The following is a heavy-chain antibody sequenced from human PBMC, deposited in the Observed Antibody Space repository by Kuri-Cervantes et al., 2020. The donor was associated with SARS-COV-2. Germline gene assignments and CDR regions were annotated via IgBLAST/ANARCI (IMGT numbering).Heavy chain of an antibody. CDR1: GGSISSGGYY. Sequence: SCTVSGGSISSGGYYWSWIRQHPGKGLEWIGYIYYSGSTYYNPSLKSRVTISVDTSKNQFSLKLSSVTAADTAVYYCARELIIPEYYFDYWGQGTLVTVSS. CDR3: ARELIIPEYYFDY. V-gene: IGHV4-31*02. J-gene: IGHJ4*02. CDR2: IYYSGST.